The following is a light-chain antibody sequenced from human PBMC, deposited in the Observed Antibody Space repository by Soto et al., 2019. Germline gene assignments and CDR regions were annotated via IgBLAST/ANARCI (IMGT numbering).Light chain of an antibody. Sequence: QSVLTQPASVSGSPGQSITISCTGTSSDVGGYNYVSWYQHHPGKAPKLIIYDVSNRPSGVSNRFSGSKSGNTASLTISGPQPEDEANYYCTSYTTRNTRKIVFGTGTK. J-gene: IGLJ1*01. V-gene: IGLV2-14*03. CDR3: TSYTTRNTRKIV. CDR2: DVS. CDR1: SSDVGGYNY.